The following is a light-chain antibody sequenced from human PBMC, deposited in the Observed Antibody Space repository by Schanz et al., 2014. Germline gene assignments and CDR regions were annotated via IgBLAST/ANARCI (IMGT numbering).Light chain of an antibody. CDR3: SSYAGNNIWV. CDR2: DVS. Sequence: QSALTQPPSASGSPGQSVTISCTGTSSDVGGYNYVSWYQQNPGKAPKLMIYDVSKRPSGVPDRFSGSKSGNTASLTVSGLQAEDEADYYCSSYAGNNIWVFGGGTKLT. V-gene: IGLV2-8*01. CDR1: SSDVGGYNY. J-gene: IGLJ3*02.